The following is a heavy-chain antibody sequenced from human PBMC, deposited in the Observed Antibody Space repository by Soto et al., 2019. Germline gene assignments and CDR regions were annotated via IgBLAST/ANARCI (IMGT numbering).Heavy chain of an antibody. V-gene: IGHV3-11*01. CDR3: ARDAIAESSGWYDY. Sequence: PGGSLRLSCAASGFTFSDCYMSWIRQAPGKGLEWVSYISSSGSTIYYADSVKGRFTISRDNAKNSLYLQMNSLRAEDTAVYYCARDAIAESSGWYDYWGQGTLVTVSS. CDR1: GFTFSDCY. D-gene: IGHD6-19*01. CDR2: ISSSGSTI. J-gene: IGHJ4*02.